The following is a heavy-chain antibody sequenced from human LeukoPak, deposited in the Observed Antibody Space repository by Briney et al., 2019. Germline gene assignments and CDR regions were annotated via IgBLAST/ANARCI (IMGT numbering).Heavy chain of an antibody. D-gene: IGHD2-15*01. Sequence: GGSLRLSCAASGFIFSSYGMHWVRQAPGKGLEWVAFIRYDGSNKYYADSVKGRFTISRDNSKNTLHLQMNSLRAEDTAVYYCAKDRRTGRIVVVVAAEDWGQGTLVTVSS. CDR2: IRYDGSNK. CDR3: AKDRRTGRIVVVVAAED. J-gene: IGHJ4*02. V-gene: IGHV3-30*02. CDR1: GFIFSSYG.